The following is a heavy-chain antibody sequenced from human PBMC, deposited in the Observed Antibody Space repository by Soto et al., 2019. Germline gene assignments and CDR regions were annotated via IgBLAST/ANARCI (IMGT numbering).Heavy chain of an antibody. J-gene: IGHJ4*02. V-gene: IGHV1-3*01. CDR3: ARVYWGYSYGAFDY. CDR2: INAGNSNT. Sequence: ASVKVSCKASGYTFTSYAMHWARQATGQRIKWMGWINAGNSNTKYSQKFQGRVTITRDTSASTAYMELSSLRSEDTAVYYCARVYWGYSYGAFDYWGQGTLLTVSS. D-gene: IGHD5-18*01. CDR1: GYTFTSYA.